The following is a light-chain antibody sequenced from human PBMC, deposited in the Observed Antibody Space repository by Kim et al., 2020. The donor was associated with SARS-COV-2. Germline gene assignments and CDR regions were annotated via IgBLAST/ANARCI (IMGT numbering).Light chain of an antibody. Sequence: DIQMTQSPSSLSASVGDRITISCLASQSSDTYVNWYQQKPGKAPDLLISAASNLRSGVPSRFSGSGSGTDFTLTISSLQPEDFATYYCQQNYNTPWSFGQGTKVDIK. CDR2: AAS. CDR3: QQNYNTPWS. CDR1: QSSDTY. V-gene: IGKV1-39*01. J-gene: IGKJ1*01.